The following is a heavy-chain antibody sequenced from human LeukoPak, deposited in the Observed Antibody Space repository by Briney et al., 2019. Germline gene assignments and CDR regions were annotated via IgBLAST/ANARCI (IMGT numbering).Heavy chain of an antibody. Sequence: GGSLRLSCAASGFTFSSYSMNWVRQAPGKGLEWVGRISSKSDGGTTDYAAPVKGRFTISRDDSTNTLSLQMSGLKAEDTALYFCITEPHDYGDFTFGYWGQGTLVTVSS. V-gene: IGHV3-15*01. CDR1: GFTFSSYS. D-gene: IGHD4-17*01. CDR3: ITEPHDYGDFTFGY. CDR2: ISSKSDGGTT. J-gene: IGHJ4*02.